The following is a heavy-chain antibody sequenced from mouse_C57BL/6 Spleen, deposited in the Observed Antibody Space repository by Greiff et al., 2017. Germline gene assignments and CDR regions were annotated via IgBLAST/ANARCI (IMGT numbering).Heavy chain of an antibody. Sequence: QVQLHQPGAELVKPGASVKLSCKASGYTFTSYWMHWVKQRPGQGLEWIGMIHPYNGGTNYNETFKNKATLTVDKSSSTAYMQLSSLTSEDSAVYDCARAGDWYCVDYWGQGTSVTVSA. J-gene: IGHJ3*01. CDR3: ARAGDWYCVDY. D-gene: IGHD2-13*01. V-gene: IGHV1-64*01. CDR1: GYTFTSYW. CDR2: IHPYNGGT.